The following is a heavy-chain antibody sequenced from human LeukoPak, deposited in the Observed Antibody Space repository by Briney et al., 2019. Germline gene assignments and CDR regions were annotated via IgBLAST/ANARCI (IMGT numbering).Heavy chain of an antibody. Sequence: PGGSLRLSCAASGFSFSDYYMSWIRQAPGKGLEWLSYISSDSNAMHYADSVMGRFTISRDNAKNSLYLQMYSLRADDTAVYYCATYYYDTSGYPAFDYWGQGTLVTVSS. CDR3: ATYYYDTSGYPAFDY. V-gene: IGHV3-11*04. J-gene: IGHJ4*02. CDR1: GFSFSDYY. CDR2: ISSDSNAM. D-gene: IGHD3-22*01.